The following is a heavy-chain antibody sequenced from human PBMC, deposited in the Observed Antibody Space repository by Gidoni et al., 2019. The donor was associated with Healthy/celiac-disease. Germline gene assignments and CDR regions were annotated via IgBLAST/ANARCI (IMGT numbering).Heavy chain of an antibody. CDR2: ISWNSGSI. Sequence: EVQLVESGGGLVQPGRSLRLSCAASGFPFDDYAMHWVRQAPGKGLEWVSGISWNSGSIGYADSVKGRFTISRDNAKNSLYLQMNSLRAEDTALYYCAKAVVRGVSLLLDWFDPWGQGTLVTVSS. J-gene: IGHJ5*02. V-gene: IGHV3-9*01. D-gene: IGHD3-10*01. CDR3: AKAVVRGVSLLLDWFDP. CDR1: GFPFDDYA.